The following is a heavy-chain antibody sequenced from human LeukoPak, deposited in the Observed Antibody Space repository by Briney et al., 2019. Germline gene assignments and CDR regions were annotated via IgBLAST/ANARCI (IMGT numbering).Heavy chain of an antibody. CDR3: VRWATSFDF. J-gene: IGHJ4*02. CDR1: GFTLSDYW. D-gene: IGHD6-6*01. CDR2: INHNGSEK. V-gene: IGHV3-7*01. Sequence: PGGSLRLSCAASGFTLSDYWMSWVRQAPGKGLEWVANINHNGSEKYCGDSVTGRFTISRDNAKNSLYLQMNNLRAEDSAVYYCVRWATSFDFWGQGTLATVSS.